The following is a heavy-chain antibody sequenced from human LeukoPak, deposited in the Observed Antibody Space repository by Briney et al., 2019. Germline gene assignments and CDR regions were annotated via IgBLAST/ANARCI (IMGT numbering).Heavy chain of an antibody. Sequence: AAVTVSFPSSVYTFTPYHIYWVRQAPAQGRAWMGRFDINNGDRTYAHKFQCRLTIPRDTSSGIAYMELRRLTSDDTAVYYCASEAYCSGGRCSVQRVASWGQGTPVTVS. CDR2: FDINNGDR. J-gene: IGHJ5*02. CDR1: VYTFTPYH. CDR3: ASEAYCSGGRCSVQRVAS. D-gene: IGHD2-15*01. V-gene: IGHV1-2*06.